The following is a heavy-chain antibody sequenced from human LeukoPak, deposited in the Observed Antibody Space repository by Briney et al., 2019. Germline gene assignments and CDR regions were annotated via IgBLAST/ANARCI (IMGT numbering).Heavy chain of an antibody. CDR2: ISGGGSTT. J-gene: IGHJ4*02. Sequence: PGGSLRLSCAASGFTVSSKYMSWVRQAPGKGLEWVSAISGGGSTTYYSDSVKGRFTISRDNSKNALYLQMNSLRADDTAVYYCGKHTSHYASGSYADYWGQGTLVTVSS. D-gene: IGHD3-10*01. CDR3: GKHTSHYASGSYADY. V-gene: IGHV3-23*01. CDR1: GFTVSSKY.